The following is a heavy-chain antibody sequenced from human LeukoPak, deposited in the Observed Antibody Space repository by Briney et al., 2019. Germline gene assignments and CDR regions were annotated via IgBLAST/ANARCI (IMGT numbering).Heavy chain of an antibody. CDR3: ARDEWEWELPTFDY. CDR1: GFTFSSYS. Sequence: GGSLRLSCAASGFTFSSYSMNWVRQAPGKGLEWVSYISSSSSTIYYADSVKGRFTISRDNAKNSLYLQMNSLRAEDTAVYYCARDEWEWELPTFDYWGQGTLVTVSS. D-gene: IGHD1-26*01. J-gene: IGHJ4*02. V-gene: IGHV3-48*04. CDR2: ISSSSSTI.